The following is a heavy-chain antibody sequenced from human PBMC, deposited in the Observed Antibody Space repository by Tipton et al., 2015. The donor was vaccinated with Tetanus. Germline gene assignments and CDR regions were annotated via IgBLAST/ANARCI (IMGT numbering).Heavy chain of an antibody. Sequence: SLRLSCAASGFTFSSYAMSWVRQAPGKGLEWVSAISGSGGSTYYADSVKGRFTISRDNSKNTLYLQMNSLRAEDTAVYYCARGGGYDYVWGSYRVLGVWGQGTTVTVSS. V-gene: IGHV3-23*01. CDR2: ISGSGGST. CDR1: GFTFSSYA. J-gene: IGHJ6*02. D-gene: IGHD3-16*02. CDR3: ARGGGYDYVWGSYRVLGV.